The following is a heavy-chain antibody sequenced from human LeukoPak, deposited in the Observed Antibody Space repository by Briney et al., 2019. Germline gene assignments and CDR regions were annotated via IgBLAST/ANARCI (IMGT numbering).Heavy chain of an antibody. CDR3: AKDREALEIAAYSSGWYGDY. J-gene: IGHJ4*02. D-gene: IGHD6-19*01. V-gene: IGHV3-23*01. CDR2: ISRGGGST. CDR1: GFTFITYA. Sequence: GGSLRLSCAASGFTFITYAMSWVRQAPGKGLEWVSAISRGGGSTYYADSVKGRFTISRDNSKNTLYLQMNSLRAEETAVYDCAKDREALEIAAYSSGWYGDYWGQGTLVTVSS.